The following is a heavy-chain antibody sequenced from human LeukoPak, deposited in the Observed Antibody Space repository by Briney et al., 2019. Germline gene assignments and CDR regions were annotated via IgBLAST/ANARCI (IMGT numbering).Heavy chain of an antibody. D-gene: IGHD2-2*01. CDR1: GGSISSGGYY. CDR2: IYYSGST. J-gene: IGHJ6*03. Sequence: SQTLSLTCTVSGGSISSGGYYWSWIRQHPGKGLEWTGYIYYSGSTYYNPSLKSRVTISVDTSKNQFSLKLSSVTAADTAVYYCARNGLPAAEDPDYYYYYMDVWGKGTTVTVSS. CDR3: ARNGLPAAEDPDYYYYYMDV. V-gene: IGHV4-31*03.